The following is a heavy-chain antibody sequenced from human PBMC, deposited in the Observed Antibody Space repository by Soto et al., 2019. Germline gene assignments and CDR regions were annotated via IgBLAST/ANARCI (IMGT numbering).Heavy chain of an antibody. CDR3: AREQYYYDSSGNGGTEFDC. J-gene: IGHJ4*02. Sequence: ASVKVSCKASGYTFTSYYMHWVRQAPGQGLEWMGWISGYNGNTDYAQKLQGRVTLTTDTSTSTAYMELRSLRPDDTAVYYCAREQYYYDSSGNGGTEFDCXGRG. CDR2: ISGYNGNT. CDR1: GYTFTSYY. V-gene: IGHV1-18*04. D-gene: IGHD3-22*01.